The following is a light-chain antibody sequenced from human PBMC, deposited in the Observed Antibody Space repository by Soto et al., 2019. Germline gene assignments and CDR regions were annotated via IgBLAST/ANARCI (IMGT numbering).Light chain of an antibody. CDR2: GAS. V-gene: IGKV3-20*01. J-gene: IGKJ2*01. CDR1: QSVAGSY. Sequence: TKSPARLSVYPGERATLSCRASQSVAGSYLAWYQQKPGQAPRLLIYGASSRATGIPDRFSGSGSGTDFTLTISRLEPEEFALHYCPHYGGVPYTFAQGTKLHIK. CDR3: PHYGGVPYT.